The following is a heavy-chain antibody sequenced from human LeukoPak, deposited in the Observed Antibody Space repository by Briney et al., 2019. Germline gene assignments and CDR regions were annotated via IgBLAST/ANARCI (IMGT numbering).Heavy chain of an antibody. CDR1: GGSISSSNYD. CDR3: ARAPAAGYNWFDP. D-gene: IGHD2-2*01. Sequence: PSETLFLTCTVAGGSISSSNYDWGWIRQPAGKGLEWIGRIYSSGSTNYNPSLKSRITMAVGTSKNQFSLKLSSVTAADTAVYYCARAPAAGYNWFDPWGQGTLVTVSS. V-gene: IGHV4-61*02. CDR2: IYSSGST. J-gene: IGHJ5*02.